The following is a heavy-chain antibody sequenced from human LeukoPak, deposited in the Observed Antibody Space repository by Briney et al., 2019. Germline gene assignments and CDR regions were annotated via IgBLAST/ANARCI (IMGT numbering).Heavy chain of an antibody. J-gene: IGHJ4*02. CDR3: ARDTRITMVRGVIGLDY. CDR2: INPNSGGT. CDR1: GYTFTGYY. D-gene: IGHD3-10*01. V-gene: IGHV1-2*02. Sequence: ASVKVSCKASGYTFTGYYMHWVRQAPGQGLEWMGWINPNSGGTNYAQKFQGRVTMTRDTSISTAYMELSRLRSDDTAVYYCARDTRITMVRGVIGLDYWGQGTLVTVSS.